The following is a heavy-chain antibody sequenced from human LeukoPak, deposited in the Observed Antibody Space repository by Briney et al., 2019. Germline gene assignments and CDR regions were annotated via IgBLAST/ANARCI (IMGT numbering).Heavy chain of an antibody. D-gene: IGHD5-18*01. CDR1: GYTFTSYD. Sequence: ASVKVSCKASGYTFTSYDINWVRQATGQGLEWMGWMKPNSGKTGYAQKFQGRVTMTRDMSTSTVYMELSSLRSEDTAVYYCARGGYSYGSYYFDYWGQGTLVTVSS. J-gene: IGHJ4*02. CDR2: MKPNSGKT. V-gene: IGHV1-8*01. CDR3: ARGGYSYGSYYFDY.